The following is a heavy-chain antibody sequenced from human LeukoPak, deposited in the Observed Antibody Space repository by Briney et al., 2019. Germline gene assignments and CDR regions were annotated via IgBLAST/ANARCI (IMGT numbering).Heavy chain of an antibody. CDR1: GFTFSSYS. V-gene: IGHV3-21*01. CDR2: ISSSSSYI. CDR3: ARDRSGMMVVVHFDY. J-gene: IGHJ4*02. Sequence: PGGSLRLSCAASGFTFSSYSMNWVRQAPGEGLEWVSSISSSSSYIYYADSVKGRFTISRDNAKNSLYLQMNSLRAEDTAVYYCARDRSGMMVVVHFDYWGQGTLVTVSS. D-gene: IGHD3-22*01.